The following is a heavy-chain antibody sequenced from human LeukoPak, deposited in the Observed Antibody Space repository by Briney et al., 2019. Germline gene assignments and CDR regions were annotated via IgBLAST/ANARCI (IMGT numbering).Heavy chain of an antibody. CDR2: IYYSGST. D-gene: IGHD6-13*01. CDR1: GGSISSYY. J-gene: IGHJ5*02. CDR3: AVSSSWANENWFDP. V-gene: IGHV4-59*08. Sequence: SETLSLTCTASGGSISSYYWSWIRQPPGKGLEWIGYIYYSGSTNYNPSLKSRVTISVDTSKNQFSLKLSSVTAADTAVYYCAVSSSWANENWFDPWGQGTLVTVSS.